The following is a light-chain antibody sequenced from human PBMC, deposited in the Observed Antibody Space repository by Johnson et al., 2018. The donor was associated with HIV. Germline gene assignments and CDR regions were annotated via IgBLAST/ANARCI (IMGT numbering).Light chain of an antibody. CDR1: SSNIGNNY. J-gene: IGLJ1*01. CDR3: GTGDNSLIPVYA. CDR2: DND. V-gene: IGLV1-51*01. Sequence: QSVLTQSPSVSAAPGQKVTISCSGSSSNIGNNYISWYQHLPRTAPKLLIYDNDKRPLGIPDRFSGSKSGTSATLGITGLQTGDEADYYCGTGDNSLIPVYAFGTPTKVSGL.